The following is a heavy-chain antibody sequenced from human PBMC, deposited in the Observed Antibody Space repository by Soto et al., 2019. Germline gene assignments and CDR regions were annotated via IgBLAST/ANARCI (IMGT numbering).Heavy chain of an antibody. Sequence: QVQLVQSGAEVKKPGSSVMVSCKASGGTFSSYAISWVRQAPGQGLEWMGGIIPIFGTANYAQKFQGRVTITADESTSTAYMELSSLRSEDTAVYYCASAIRFLEWLFVGMDVWGQGTTVTVSS. J-gene: IGHJ6*02. CDR1: GGTFSSYA. D-gene: IGHD3-3*01. CDR2: IIPIFGTA. CDR3: ASAIRFLEWLFVGMDV. V-gene: IGHV1-69*01.